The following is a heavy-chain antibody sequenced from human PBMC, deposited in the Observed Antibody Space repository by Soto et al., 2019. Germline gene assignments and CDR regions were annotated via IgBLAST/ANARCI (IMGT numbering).Heavy chain of an antibody. Sequence: GESLKISCKGSGYSFTSYWIGWVRQMPGKGLEWMGIIYPGDSDTRYSPSFQGQVTISADKSISTAYLQWSSLKASDTAMYYCARQVRSSTMVRGVTVQKLTDYWGQGTLVTVSS. V-gene: IGHV5-51*01. D-gene: IGHD3-10*01. CDR2: IYPGDSDT. J-gene: IGHJ4*02. CDR3: ARQVRSSTMVRGVTVQKLTDY. CDR1: GYSFTSYW.